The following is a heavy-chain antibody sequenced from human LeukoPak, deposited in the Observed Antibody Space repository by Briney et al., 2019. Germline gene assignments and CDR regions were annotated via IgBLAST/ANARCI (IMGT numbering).Heavy chain of an antibody. V-gene: IGHV1-46*01. J-gene: IGHJ4*02. CDR2: INATGDST. CDR3: ARWAGACAGGYSAFWAGPYDY. Sequence: GGSVKVSCKASGDTFTNDDMHWGRQAPGQGLEWMGIINATGDSTRYAQTFQGRVTMTRDTSTSTVYMELSSLRSENNAVYYWARWAGACAGGYSAFWAGPYDYWGQGSLVTVSS. D-gene: IGHD3-3*01. CDR1: GDTFTNDD.